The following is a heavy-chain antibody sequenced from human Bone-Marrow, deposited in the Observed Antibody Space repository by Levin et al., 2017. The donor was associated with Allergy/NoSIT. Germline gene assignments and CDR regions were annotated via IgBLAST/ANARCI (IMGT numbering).Heavy chain of an antibody. CDR3: VKDHTPIHTGWLPRDEEYYMGY. V-gene: IGHV3-23*01. CDR1: EFTFSSYA. CDR2: ISASGGST. Sequence: GESLKISCAASEFTFSSYAMSWVRQAPGKGLEWVSAISASGGSTFHADSVKGRFTISRDNSGNTLYLQMSNLRVEDAAVYYCVKDHTPIHTGWLPRDEEYYMGYWGQGNLVTFSS. J-gene: IGHJ4*02. D-gene: IGHD6-19*01.